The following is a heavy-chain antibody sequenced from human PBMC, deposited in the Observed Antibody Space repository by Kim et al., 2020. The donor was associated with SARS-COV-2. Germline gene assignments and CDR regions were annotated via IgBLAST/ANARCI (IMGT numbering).Heavy chain of an antibody. D-gene: IGHD3-22*01. Sequence: SETLSLTCAVYGGSFSGYYWSWIRQPPGKGLEWIGEINHSGSTNYNPSLKSRVTISVDTSKNQFSLKLSSVTAADTAVYYCASGTYYDSSGYYWARWGQGTLVTVSS. J-gene: IGHJ4*02. CDR2: INHSGST. CDR3: ASGTYYDSSGYYWAR. V-gene: IGHV4-34*01. CDR1: GGSFSGYY.